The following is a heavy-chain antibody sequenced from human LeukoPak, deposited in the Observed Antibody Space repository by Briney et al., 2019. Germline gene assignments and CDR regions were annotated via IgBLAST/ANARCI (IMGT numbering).Heavy chain of an antibody. J-gene: IGHJ4*02. CDR1: GGSISSYY. V-gene: IGHV4-59*01. CDR3: ARGSGYVYY. D-gene: IGHD5-12*01. CDR2: VYYSGST. Sequence: SETLSLTCTVSGGSISSYYWSWIRQPPGKGLEWLGSVYYSGSTNYHPSLKSRVTISLDTSKNQFSLKLSSVTAADTAVYYCARGSGYVYYWGQGTLVTVSS.